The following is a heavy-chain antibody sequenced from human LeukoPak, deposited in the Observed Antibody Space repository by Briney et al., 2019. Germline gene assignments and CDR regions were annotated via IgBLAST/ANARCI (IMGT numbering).Heavy chain of an antibody. CDR2: ISYDGSNK. J-gene: IGHJ4*02. Sequence: PGGSLRLSCAASGFTFSSYAMHWVRQAPGKGLEWVAVISYDGSNKYYADSVKGRFTISRDNSKNTLYLQMNSLRAEDTAVYYCASAGGSYWGVFDYWGQGTLVTVSS. D-gene: IGHD1-26*01. CDR1: GFTFSSYA. CDR3: ASAGGSYWGVFDY. V-gene: IGHV3-30-3*01.